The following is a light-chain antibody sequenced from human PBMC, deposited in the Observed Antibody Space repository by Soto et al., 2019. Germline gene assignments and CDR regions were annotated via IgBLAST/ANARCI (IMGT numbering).Light chain of an antibody. J-gene: IGKJ1*01. V-gene: IGKV2-40*01. CDR2: GAS. CDR1: QSLLDSADGNTY. CDR3: QQYGSSART. Sequence: DIVMTQTPLSLPVTPGEPASISCMSIQSLLDSADGNTYLDWYQQKPGQAPRLLIYGASSRATGIPDRFSGSGSGTDFTLTISRLEPEDFAVYYCQQYGSSARTFGQGTKVDIK.